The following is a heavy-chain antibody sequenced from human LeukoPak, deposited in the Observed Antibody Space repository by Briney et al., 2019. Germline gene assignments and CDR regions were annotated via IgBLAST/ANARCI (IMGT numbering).Heavy chain of an antibody. CDR1: GGPISSGDYY. D-gene: IGHD6-19*01. J-gene: IGHJ4*02. Sequence: SETLSLTCTVSGGPISSGDYYWSWIRQPPGKGLEWIGYIYYSGSTYYNPSLKSRVTISVDTSKNQFSLKLSSVTAADTAVYYCARAPLYHIAVAGNFDYWGQGTLVTVSS. CDR2: IYYSGST. CDR3: ARAPLYHIAVAGNFDY. V-gene: IGHV4-30-4*01.